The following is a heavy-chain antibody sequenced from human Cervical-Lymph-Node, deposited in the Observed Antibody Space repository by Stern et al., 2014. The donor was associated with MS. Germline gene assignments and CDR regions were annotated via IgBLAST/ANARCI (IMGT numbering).Heavy chain of an antibody. CDR1: GYSFTNYW. D-gene: IGHD3-10*01. CDR2: IYPGDSDT. V-gene: IGHV5-51*01. J-gene: IGHJ3*02. CDR3: ARLMVRGITDAFDI. Sequence: VQLGQSGAEVKKPGESLKISCEASGYSFTNYWIGWVRQMPGKGLEWMGIIYPGDSDTRYSPSFQGQVTISAQKSFATASLQWSSLKASDTAMYYCARLMVRGITDAFDIWGQGTLVTVSS.